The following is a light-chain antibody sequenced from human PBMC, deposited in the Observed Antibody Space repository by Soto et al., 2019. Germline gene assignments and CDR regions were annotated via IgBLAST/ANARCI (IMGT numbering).Light chain of an antibody. CDR2: DAS. V-gene: IGKV1-39*01. CDR1: QSISRW. Sequence: DIQMTQSPSTLSASVGDSVTITCRASQSISRWLAWYQQKPGRAPKILISDASSLQSGVPLRFSGSGSGTEFTLTISSLQPEDFATYYCQQSYSTPPITFGQGTRLEIK. CDR3: QQSYSTPPIT. J-gene: IGKJ5*01.